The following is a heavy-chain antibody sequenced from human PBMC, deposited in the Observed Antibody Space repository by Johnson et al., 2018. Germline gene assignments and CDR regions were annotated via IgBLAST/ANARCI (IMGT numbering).Heavy chain of an antibody. CDR3: ARAYDSSGYFSAFDI. CDR1: GGTFSSYT. Sequence: QVQLVQSGAEVKKPGSSXKVSCKASGGTFSSYTISWVRQAPGQGLEWMGRIIPILGIANYAQKFQGRVTITADKSTGTAYMALGSLRSEDTAVYYCARAYDSSGYFSAFDIWGQGTMVTVSS. J-gene: IGHJ3*02. CDR2: IIPILGIA. V-gene: IGHV1-69*02. D-gene: IGHD3-22*01.